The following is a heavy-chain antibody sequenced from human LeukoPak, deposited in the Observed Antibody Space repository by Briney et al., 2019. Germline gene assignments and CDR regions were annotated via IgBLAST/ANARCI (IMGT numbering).Heavy chain of an antibody. D-gene: IGHD1-26*01. CDR2: IYSGGST. CDR1: GFTVSSNY. Sequence: PGGSLRLSCAASGFTVSSNYMSWVRQAPGKGLEWVSVIYSGGSTYYADSVKGRFTISRDNSKNTLYLQMNSLRAEDTAVYYCARDSRYSGSRLFDYWGQGTLVTVSS. V-gene: IGHV3-66*01. J-gene: IGHJ4*02. CDR3: ARDSRYSGSRLFDY.